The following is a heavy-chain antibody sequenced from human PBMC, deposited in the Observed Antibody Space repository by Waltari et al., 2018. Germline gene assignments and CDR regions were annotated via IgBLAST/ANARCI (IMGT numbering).Heavy chain of an antibody. D-gene: IGHD7-27*01. V-gene: IGHV4-61*02. J-gene: IGHJ3*02. CDR2: IYTSGST. Sequence: QTLSLTCTVSGGSISSGSYYWSWIRQPAGKGLEWIGRIYTSGSTNYNPSLKSRVTISVDTSKNQFSRKLSSVTAADTAVYYCARAGDWGSKSHAFDIWGQGTMVTVSS. CDR3: ARAGDWGSKSHAFDI. CDR1: GGSISSGSYY.